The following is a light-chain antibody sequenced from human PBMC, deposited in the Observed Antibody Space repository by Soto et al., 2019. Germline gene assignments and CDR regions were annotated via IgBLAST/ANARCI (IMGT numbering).Light chain of an antibody. J-gene: IGLJ1*01. CDR2: KDS. CDR1: ALPKQY. V-gene: IGLV3-25*03. Sequence: SYELTQPPSVSVSXXXTAXXXCSGDALPKQYAYWYQQKPGQAPVLVIYKDSERPSGIPERFSGSSSGTTVTLTISGVQAEDEADYYCQSADSSGTYVFGTGTKVTVL. CDR3: QSADSSGTYV.